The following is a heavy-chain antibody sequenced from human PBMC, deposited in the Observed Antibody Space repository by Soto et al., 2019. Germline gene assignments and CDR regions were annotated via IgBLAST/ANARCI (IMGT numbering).Heavy chain of an antibody. Sequence: GGSLRLSCAASGFTFSSYGMHWVRQAPGKGLEWVAVIWYDGSNKYYADSVKGRFTISRDNSENTLYLQMNSLRAEDTAVYYCARDRNYGDYYYGMDVWGQGTTVTVSS. CDR1: GFTFSSYG. CDR2: IWYDGSNK. D-gene: IGHD1-7*01. CDR3: ARDRNYGDYYYGMDV. V-gene: IGHV3-33*01. J-gene: IGHJ6*02.